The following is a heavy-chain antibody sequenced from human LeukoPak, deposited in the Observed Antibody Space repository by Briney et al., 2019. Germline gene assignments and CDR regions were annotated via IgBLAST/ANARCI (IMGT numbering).Heavy chain of an antibody. D-gene: IGHD3-9*01. J-gene: IGHJ4*02. CDR3: AKDRLGYYFDY. Sequence: GGSLRLSCVVSGFTFSNSAMSWVRQTPGKGLGWVSVISGSGGSTYYADSVKGRFTISRDNSKNTLYLQMNSLRAEDTAVYYCAKDRLGYYFDYWGQGTLVTVSS. CDR2: ISGSGGST. V-gene: IGHV3-23*01. CDR1: GFTFSNSA.